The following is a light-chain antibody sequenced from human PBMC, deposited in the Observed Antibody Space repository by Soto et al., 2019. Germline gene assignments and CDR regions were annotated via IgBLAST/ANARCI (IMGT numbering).Light chain of an antibody. V-gene: IGKV3-15*01. CDR2: GAS. Sequence: EIVLTQSPGTLSLSPGERATLSCRASQSVSSKLVWYQQKPGQAPRFLIYGASTRATGIPARFRGSGSGTEFTLTIDSLQSEDFAVYYCQQYDDWPPAFGGGTKV. J-gene: IGKJ4*01. CDR3: QQYDDWPPA. CDR1: QSVSSK.